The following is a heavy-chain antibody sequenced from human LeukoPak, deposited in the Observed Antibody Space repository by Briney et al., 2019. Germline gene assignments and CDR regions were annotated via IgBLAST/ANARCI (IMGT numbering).Heavy chain of an antibody. J-gene: IGHJ4*02. CDR1: GFTFSSYG. V-gene: IGHV3-33*01. CDR3: TTGDY. CDR2: IWYGGSNK. D-gene: IGHD1-14*01. Sequence: QPGRSLRLSCAASGFTFSSYGMHWVRQAPGKGLEWVAVIWYGGSNKYYADSVKGRFTISRDNSKNTLYLQMNSLRDEDTAVYYCTTGDYWGQGTLVTVSS.